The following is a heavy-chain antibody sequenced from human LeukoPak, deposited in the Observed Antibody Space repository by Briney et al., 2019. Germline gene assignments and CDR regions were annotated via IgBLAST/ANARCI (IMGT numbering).Heavy chain of an antibody. CDR1: GFTFKNYA. Sequence: GGSQRLSCAASGFTFKNYAMHWVRQAPGKGLEWVSSISWNSGNVDYSDSVKGRFTLSRDNAKNSLFLQMNSLRDEDTAFYYCAKSGTYSSSSGYIDSWGHGTPVTVSS. V-gene: IGHV3-9*01. CDR2: ISWNSGNV. CDR3: AKSGTYSSSSGYIDS. D-gene: IGHD6-6*01. J-gene: IGHJ4*01.